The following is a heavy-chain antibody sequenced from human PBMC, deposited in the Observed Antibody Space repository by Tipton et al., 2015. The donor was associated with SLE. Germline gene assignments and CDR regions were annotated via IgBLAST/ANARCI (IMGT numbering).Heavy chain of an antibody. D-gene: IGHD3-10*01. J-gene: IGHJ6*02. CDR3: ARGMLTGRGAIIGVDV. CDR2: ISDGGGT. Sequence: TLSLTCTVSGGSISSNSWIWIRQPPGKGLEWIGYISDGGGTNYSPSLKSRVTISVDPAKNEFSLKLTPVTAADTAVYYCARGMLTGRGAIIGVDVWGQGTSVNVSS. CDR1: GGSISSNS. V-gene: IGHV4-59*08.